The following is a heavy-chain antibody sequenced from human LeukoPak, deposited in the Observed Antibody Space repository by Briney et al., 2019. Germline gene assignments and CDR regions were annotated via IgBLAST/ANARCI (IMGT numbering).Heavy chain of an antibody. V-gene: IGHV3-74*01. J-gene: IGHJ6*03. CDR2: INFDGNST. Sequence: GGSLRLSCAASRFTVSNYWMHWVRQAPGKGLVWVSRINFDGNSTSYADSVKGRFTISRDNAKNSLYLQMNSLRAEDTAVYYCARDGCSGGSCYYYYMDVWGKGTTVTVSS. CDR3: ARDGCSGGSCYYYYMDV. D-gene: IGHD2-15*01. CDR1: RFTVSNYW.